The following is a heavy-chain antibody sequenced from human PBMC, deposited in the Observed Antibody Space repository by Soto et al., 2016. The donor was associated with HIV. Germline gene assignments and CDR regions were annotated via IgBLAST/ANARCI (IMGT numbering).Heavy chain of an antibody. J-gene: IGHJ6*03. V-gene: IGHV1-18*01. CDR1: GYTFTSYG. CDR3: AREVITMVRGVIITGGYYYYYMDV. Sequence: QVQLVQSGAEVKKPGASVKVSCKASGYTFTSYGITWVRQAPGQGLEWMGWINTYNGNTNYAQNFQGRVTMTTDTSTSTAYMELRSLRSDDTAVYYCAREVITMVRGVIITGGYYYYYMDVWGKGTTVTVSS. D-gene: IGHD3-10*01. CDR2: INTYNGNT.